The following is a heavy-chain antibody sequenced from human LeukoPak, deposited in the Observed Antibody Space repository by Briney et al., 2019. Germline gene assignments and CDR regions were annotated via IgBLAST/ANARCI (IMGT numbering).Heavy chain of an antibody. D-gene: IGHD6-19*01. Sequence: GGSLRLSCAASGFTFSSYAMSWVRQAPGKGLEWVSAISGSGGSTSYAQKFQGRVTMTRDTSTSTVYMELSSLRSEDTAVYYCARGQDSSGQPYYYYYMDVWGKGTTVTVSS. V-gene: IGHV3-23*01. CDR1: GFTFSSYA. CDR2: ISGSGGST. J-gene: IGHJ6*03. CDR3: ARGQDSSGQPYYYYYMDV.